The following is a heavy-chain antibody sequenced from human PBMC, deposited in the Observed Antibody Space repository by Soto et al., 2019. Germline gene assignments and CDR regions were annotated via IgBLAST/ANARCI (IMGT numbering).Heavy chain of an antibody. D-gene: IGHD3-22*01. Sequence: EVQLVESGGGLVQPGGSLRLSCAASGFTFSSYEMNWVRQAPGKGLEWVSYISSSGSTIYYADSVKGRFTISRDNAKNSLYLQKNSLRAEDTAVYYCARDHSYYDSSGLRWGQGTLVTVSS. J-gene: IGHJ4*02. V-gene: IGHV3-48*03. CDR1: GFTFSSYE. CDR2: ISSSGSTI. CDR3: ARDHSYYDSSGLR.